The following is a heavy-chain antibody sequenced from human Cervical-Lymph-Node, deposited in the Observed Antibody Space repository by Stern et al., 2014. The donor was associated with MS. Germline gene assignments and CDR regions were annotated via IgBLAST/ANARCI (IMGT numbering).Heavy chain of an antibody. CDR3: AREHYYGAGSQHGMDV. D-gene: IGHD3-10*01. V-gene: IGHV4-31*03. CDR2: IFSSGST. CDR1: SGSISSGGYD. Sequence: QVQLQESGPGLVKPSQTLSLTCTVSSGSISSGGYDGAWIRQSPRKGLEWIGDIFSSGSTFYNPSLKSRVTISLDTSKNQFFLRLTSVTAAYTAVYYCAREHYYGAGSQHGMDVWGQGTTGTVS. J-gene: IGHJ6*02.